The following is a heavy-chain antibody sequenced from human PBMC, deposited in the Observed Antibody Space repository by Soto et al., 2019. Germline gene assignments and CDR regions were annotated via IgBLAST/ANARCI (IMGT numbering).Heavy chain of an antibody. CDR1: GFTFSTYG. CDR2: ISYDGSNK. Sequence: GGSLRLSCAASGFTFSTYGMHWVRQAPGKGLEWVAVISYDGSNKYYADSVKGRVTMTTDTSTSTAYMELRGLRSDDTAIYYCARVRQLVGYFYYYMDVWGKGTTVTVSS. CDR3: ARVRQLVGYFYYYMDV. V-gene: IGHV3-30*03. J-gene: IGHJ6*03. D-gene: IGHD6-6*01.